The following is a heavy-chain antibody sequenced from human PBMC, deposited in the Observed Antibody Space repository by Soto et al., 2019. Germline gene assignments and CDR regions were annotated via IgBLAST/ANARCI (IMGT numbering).Heavy chain of an antibody. CDR1: GFTVSSNY. D-gene: IGHD4-17*01. CDR3: AMDGPTSAGMDV. Sequence: GGSLRLSCAASGFTVSSNYMSWVRQAPGKGLEWVSVIYSGGSTYYADSVKGRFTIPRDNSKNTLYLQMNSLRAEDTAVYYCAMDGPTSAGMDVWGQGTTVTVSS. CDR2: IYSGGST. V-gene: IGHV3-53*01. J-gene: IGHJ6*02.